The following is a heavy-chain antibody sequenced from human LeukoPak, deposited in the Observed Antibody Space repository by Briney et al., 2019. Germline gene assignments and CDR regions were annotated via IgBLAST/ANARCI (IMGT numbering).Heavy chain of an antibody. CDR3: GNLDTPMGY. D-gene: IGHD5-18*01. CDR2: IRSKANSYAT. Sequence: GGSLRLSCAASGFTFSGSAMHWVRQASGKGLEWVGRIRSKANSYATAYAASVKGRFTISRDDSKNTAYLQMNSLKAEDTAVYYCGNLDTPMGYWGQGTLVTVSS. J-gene: IGHJ4*02. V-gene: IGHV3-73*01. CDR1: GFTFSGSA.